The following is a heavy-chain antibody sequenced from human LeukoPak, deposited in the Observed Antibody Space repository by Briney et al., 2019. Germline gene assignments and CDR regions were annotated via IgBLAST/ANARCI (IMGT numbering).Heavy chain of an antibody. CDR1: GFTFSSYS. CDR2: ISSSSAYI. J-gene: IGHJ3*02. Sequence: PGGSLRLSCAASGFTFSSYSMNWVRHAPGKGLEWVSFISSSSAYISYADSVKGRFTISRDNAKNSLYLQMNNLRAEDTAVYYCAKKMDDAFDIWGQATMVSVSS. V-gene: IGHV3-21*01. CDR3: AKKMDDAFDI. D-gene: IGHD5-24*01.